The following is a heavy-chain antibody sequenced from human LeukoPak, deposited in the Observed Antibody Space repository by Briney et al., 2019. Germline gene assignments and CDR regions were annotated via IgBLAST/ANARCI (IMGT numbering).Heavy chain of an antibody. D-gene: IGHD3-3*01. CDR3: AREGYDFWSGYYARDPYYYYGMDV. CDR2: INPSDDTR. CDR1: RYIFTSYW. J-gene: IGHJ6*02. V-gene: IGHV1-46*01. Sequence: ASVKVSCAASRYIFTSYWIHWVRQAPGQGLEWMGVINPSDDTRSYAQKLQGRVTMTTDTSTSTAYMELRSLRSDDTAVYYCAREGYDFWSGYYARDPYYYYGMDVWGQGTTVTVSS.